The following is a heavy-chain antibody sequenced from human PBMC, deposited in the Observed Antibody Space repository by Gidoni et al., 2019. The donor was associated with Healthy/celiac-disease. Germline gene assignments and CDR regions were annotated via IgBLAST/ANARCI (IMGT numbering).Heavy chain of an antibody. J-gene: IGHJ2*01. CDR2: ISYDGSNK. Sequence: QVQLVESGGGVVQPGRSLRLSCAASGFTFSSYGMHWVRQAPGKGLEWVAVISYDGSNKYYADSVKGRFTISRDNSKNTLYLQMNSLRAEDTAVYYCAKDRSTVTTFGWYFDLWGRGTLVTVSS. CDR1: GFTFSSYG. CDR3: AKDRSTVTTFGWYFDL. D-gene: IGHD4-17*01. V-gene: IGHV3-30*18.